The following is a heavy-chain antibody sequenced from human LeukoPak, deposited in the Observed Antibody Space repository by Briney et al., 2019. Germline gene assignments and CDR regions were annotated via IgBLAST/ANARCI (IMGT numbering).Heavy chain of an antibody. CDR3: ATRRVSYGDYEY. CDR1: GGSISTNSYY. D-gene: IGHD4-17*01. J-gene: IGHJ4*02. Sequence: PSETLSLTCSVSGGSISTNSYYWDWIRQPTGKGLEWIGSIYYSGSTYYNPSLKSRVTISVDTSKNQFSLKLSSVTAADTAVYYCATRRVSYGDYEYWGQGSLVTVSS. CDR2: IYYSGST. V-gene: IGHV4-39*01.